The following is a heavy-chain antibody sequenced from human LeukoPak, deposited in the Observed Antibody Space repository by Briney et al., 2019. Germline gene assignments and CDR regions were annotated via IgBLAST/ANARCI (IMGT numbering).Heavy chain of an antibody. D-gene: IGHD2-21*02. CDR1: GFTLSSYC. CDR3: AKERCGGDCYQDY. V-gene: IGHV3-30*18. Sequence: PGGSLRLSCGASGFTLSSYCLHWVRQAPGKGVEGVAVISYDGSNKYYADSVKGRFTISRDNSKNTLYLQMNSLRAEDTAVYYCAKERCGGDCYQDYWGQGTLVTVSS. CDR2: ISYDGSNK. J-gene: IGHJ4*02.